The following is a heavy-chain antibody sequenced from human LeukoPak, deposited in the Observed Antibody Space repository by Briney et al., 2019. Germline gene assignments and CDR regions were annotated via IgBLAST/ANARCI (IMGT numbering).Heavy chain of an antibody. CDR3: ARRDCDSIKCRGSNWFDP. V-gene: IGHV3-23*01. J-gene: IGHJ5*02. Sequence: HSGGSLRLSCAASGFTFSSYAMSWVRQAPGKGLEWVSAISGSGGSTYYADSVKGRFTISRDNSKNTLYLQMNNLRAEDTAVYYCARRDCDSIKCRGSNWFDPWGQGTLVSVSS. CDR1: GFTFSSYA. CDR2: ISGSGGST. D-gene: IGHD3-22*01.